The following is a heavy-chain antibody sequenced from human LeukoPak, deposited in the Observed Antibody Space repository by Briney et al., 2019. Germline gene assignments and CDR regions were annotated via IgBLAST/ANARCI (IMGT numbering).Heavy chain of an antibody. CDR3: AGTLWFGESNADDYYYYYMDV. Sequence: SETLSLTCTVSGGSISSSGYYWGWIRQPPGKGLQWIGSIYYSGSTYYNPSLKSRVTISVDTSKNQLSLKLNSVTAADTAVYYCAGTLWFGESNADDYYYYYMDVWGKGTTVTVSS. CDR2: IYYSGST. CDR1: GGSISSSGYY. J-gene: IGHJ6*03. D-gene: IGHD3-10*01. V-gene: IGHV4-39*01.